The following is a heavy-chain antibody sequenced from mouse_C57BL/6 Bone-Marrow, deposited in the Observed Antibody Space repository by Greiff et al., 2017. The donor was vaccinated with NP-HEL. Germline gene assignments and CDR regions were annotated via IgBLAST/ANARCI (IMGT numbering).Heavy chain of an antibody. CDR1: GFSLTSYG. V-gene: IGHV2-2*01. D-gene: IGHD2-4*01. CDR2: IWSGGST. CDR3: ARMGIYYDYDWYFDV. J-gene: IGHJ1*03. Sequence: QVQLKESGPGLVQPSQCLSITCTVSGFSLTSYGVHWVRQSPGKGLEWLGVIWSGGSTDYNAAFISRLSISKDNSKSQVFFKMNSLQADDTAIYYCARMGIYYDYDWYFDVWGTGTTVTVSS.